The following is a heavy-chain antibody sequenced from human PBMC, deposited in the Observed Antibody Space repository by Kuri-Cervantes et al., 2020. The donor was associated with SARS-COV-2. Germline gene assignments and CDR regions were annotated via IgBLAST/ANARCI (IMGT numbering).Heavy chain of an antibody. V-gene: IGHV3-48*01. CDR1: GFTFSSYS. CDR3: TRWRVGAKT. CDR2: ISSTGDTI. J-gene: IGHJ4*02. D-gene: IGHD1-26*01. Sequence: LTCAASGFTFSSYSMNWVRQTPGKGLEWVSYISSTGDTIYYADSVKGRFTISRDNAKNSLYLQMNSLRAEDTAVYYCTRWRVGAKTWGQGTLVTVSS.